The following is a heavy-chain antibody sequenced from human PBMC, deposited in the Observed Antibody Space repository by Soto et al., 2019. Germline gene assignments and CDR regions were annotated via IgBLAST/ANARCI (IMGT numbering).Heavy chain of an antibody. CDR3: ARDPPGYYYDSSGYYADY. Sequence: PGGSLRLSCAASGFTFSSYSMNWVRQAPGKGLEWVSSISSSSSYIYYADSVKGRFTISRDNAKNSLYLQMNSLRAEDTAVYYCARDPPGYYYDSSGYYADYWGQGTLVTVSS. CDR1: GFTFSSYS. J-gene: IGHJ4*02. CDR2: ISSSSSYI. V-gene: IGHV3-21*01. D-gene: IGHD3-22*01.